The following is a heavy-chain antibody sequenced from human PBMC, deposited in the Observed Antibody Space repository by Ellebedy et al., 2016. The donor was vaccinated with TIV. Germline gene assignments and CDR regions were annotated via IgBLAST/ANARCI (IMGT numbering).Heavy chain of an antibody. V-gene: IGHV3-9*01. CDR3: AKALNPSTVTTFHYYGMDV. J-gene: IGHJ6*02. Sequence: GGSLRLXXAASGFTFDDYAMHWVRQAPGKGLEWVSGISWNSGSIGYADSVKGRFTISRDNAKNSLYLQMNSLRAEDTALYYCAKALNPSTVTTFHYYGMDVWGQGTTVTVSS. CDR1: GFTFDDYA. D-gene: IGHD4-17*01. CDR2: ISWNSGSI.